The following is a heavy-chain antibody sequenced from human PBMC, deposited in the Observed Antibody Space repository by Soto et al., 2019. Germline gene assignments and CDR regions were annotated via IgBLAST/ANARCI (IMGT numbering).Heavy chain of an antibody. Sequence: ASVKVSCKVSGYTLTELSMHWVRQAPGKGLEWMGGFDPEDGETIYAQKFQGRVTMTEDTSTDTAYMELSSLRSEDTAVYYCATYSWGLYHDAFDIWGQGTMVTVSS. V-gene: IGHV1-24*01. CDR2: FDPEDGET. CDR3: ATYSWGLYHDAFDI. D-gene: IGHD2-15*01. J-gene: IGHJ3*02. CDR1: GYTLTELS.